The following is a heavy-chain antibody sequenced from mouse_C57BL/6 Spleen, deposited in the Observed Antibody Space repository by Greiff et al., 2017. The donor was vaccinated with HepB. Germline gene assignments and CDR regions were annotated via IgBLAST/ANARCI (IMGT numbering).Heavy chain of an antibody. CDR2: IWSGGST. Sequence: VQLQQSGPGLVQPSQSLSITCTVSGFSLTSYGVHWVRQSPGKGLEWLGVIWSGGSTDYNAAFISRRSISKDNSKSQVFFKMNSLQADDTAIYYCARPNWDNWYFDVWGTGTTVTVSS. V-gene: IGHV2-2*01. J-gene: IGHJ1*03. CDR3: ARPNWDNWYFDV. D-gene: IGHD4-1*02. CDR1: GFSLTSYG.